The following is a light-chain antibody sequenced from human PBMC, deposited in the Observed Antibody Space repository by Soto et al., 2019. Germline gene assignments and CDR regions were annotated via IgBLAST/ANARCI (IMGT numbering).Light chain of an antibody. CDR3: QQRSNWLLFT. CDR2: DAS. CDR1: QSVSSY. V-gene: IGKV3-11*01. J-gene: IGKJ3*01. Sequence: EIVLTQSPATLSLSPGERATLSCRASQSVSSYLAWYQQKPGQAPRLLIYDASNRATGIPARFSGSGSGTDFTLTISSPEPEDFAVYYCQQRSNWLLFTFGPGTKVDIK.